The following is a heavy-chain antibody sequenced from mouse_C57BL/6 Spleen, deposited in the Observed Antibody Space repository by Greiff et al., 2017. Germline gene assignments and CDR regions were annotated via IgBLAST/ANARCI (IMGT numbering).Heavy chain of an antibody. CDR2: IRNKANGYTT. CDR1: GFTFTDYY. Sequence: EVKLVESGGGLVQPGGSLSLSCAASGFTFTDYYMSWVRQPPGKALEWLGFIRNKANGYTTEYSASVKGRFTISRDNSQSILYLQMNALRAADSSAKYCGRTHDGYYDAMDYWGQGTSVTVSS. CDR3: GRTHDGYYDAMDY. V-gene: IGHV7-3*01. J-gene: IGHJ4*01. D-gene: IGHD2-3*01.